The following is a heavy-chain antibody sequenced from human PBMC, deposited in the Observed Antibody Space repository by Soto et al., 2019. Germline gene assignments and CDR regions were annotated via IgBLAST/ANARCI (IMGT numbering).Heavy chain of an antibody. CDR3: ARTSPGSTMVRGVIGEFAP. D-gene: IGHD3-10*01. J-gene: IGHJ5*02. CDR2: IYYSGST. Sequence: PSETLSLTFTVSGGSISSYYWSWIRQPPGKGLEWIGYIYYSGSTNYNPSLKSRVTISVDTSKNQFSLKLSSVTAADTAVYYCARTSPGSTMVRGVIGEFAPWGQGNLVTV. V-gene: IGHV4-59*08. CDR1: GGSISSYY.